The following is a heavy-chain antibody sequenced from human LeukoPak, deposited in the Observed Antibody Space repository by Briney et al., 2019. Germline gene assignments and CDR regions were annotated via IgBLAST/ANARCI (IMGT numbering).Heavy chain of an antibody. D-gene: IGHD3-10*01. V-gene: IGHV1-2*04. Sequence: ASVKVSCKASGYTFTGYYMHWVRQAPGQGLEWMGWINPNSGGTNYAQKFQGWVTMTRDTSISTAYMELSRLRSDDTAVYYCARKGRGYYYGSGSLDYWGQGTLVTVSS. CDR3: ARKGRGYYYGSGSLDY. CDR2: INPNSGGT. J-gene: IGHJ4*02. CDR1: GYTFTGYY.